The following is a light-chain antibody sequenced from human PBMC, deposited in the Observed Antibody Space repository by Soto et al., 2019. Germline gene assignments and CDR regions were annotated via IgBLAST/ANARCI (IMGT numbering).Light chain of an antibody. J-gene: IGLJ2*01. V-gene: IGLV2-14*01. Sequence: QSVLTQPASVSGSPGQSITISCTGTSSDVGGYDYVSWYQQHPGKAPKLMIYDVSNRPSGVSDRFSGSKSGNTASLTISGLQAEDECDYYCSSYSSSSSVVFGGGTKLTVL. CDR3: SSYSSSSSVV. CDR2: DVS. CDR1: SSDVGGYDY.